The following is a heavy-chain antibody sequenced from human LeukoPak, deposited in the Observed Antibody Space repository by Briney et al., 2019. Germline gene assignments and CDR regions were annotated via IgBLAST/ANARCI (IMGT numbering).Heavy chain of an antibody. V-gene: IGHV4-39*01. CDR1: GGSISSSTYY. Sequence: SETLSLTCTVSGGSISSSTYYWGWIRQPPGKGLEWIGSISYSGNIYYSPSLKSRVTISVDTSKNQFSLNLNSVTAADTAVYYCATQVGAARTYFDYWGQGTLATVSS. D-gene: IGHD6-6*01. CDR2: ISYSGNI. CDR3: ATQVGAARTYFDY. J-gene: IGHJ4*02.